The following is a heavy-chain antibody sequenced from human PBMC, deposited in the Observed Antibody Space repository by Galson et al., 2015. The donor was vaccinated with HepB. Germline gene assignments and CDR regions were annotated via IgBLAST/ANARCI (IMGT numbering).Heavy chain of an antibody. D-gene: IGHD6-13*01. Sequence: SLRLSCAASGFTFSSYSMNWVRQAPGKGLEWVSSISSSSSYIYYADSVKGRFTISRDNAKNSLYLQMNSLRAEDTAVYYCARVLGIAAPGHYWGQGTLVTVSS. CDR3: ARVLGIAAPGHY. V-gene: IGHV3-21*01. J-gene: IGHJ4*02. CDR1: GFTFSSYS. CDR2: ISSSSSYI.